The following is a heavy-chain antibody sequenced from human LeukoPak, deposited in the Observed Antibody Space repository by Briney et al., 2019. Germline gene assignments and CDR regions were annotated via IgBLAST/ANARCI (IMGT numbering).Heavy chain of an antibody. D-gene: IGHD1-26*01. Sequence: PGGSLRLSCAASGFIVSSNYMSWVRQAPGKGLEWVSSISSSSSYIYYADSVKDRFTISRDNAKNSLYLQMNSLRAEDTAVYYCARDWVVGATDYYYGMDVWGQGATVTVSS. CDR1: GFIVSSNY. J-gene: IGHJ6*02. V-gene: IGHV3-21*01. CDR2: ISSSSSYI. CDR3: ARDWVVGATDYYYGMDV.